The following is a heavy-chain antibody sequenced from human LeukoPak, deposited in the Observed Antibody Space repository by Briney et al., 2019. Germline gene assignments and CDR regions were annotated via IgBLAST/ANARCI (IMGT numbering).Heavy chain of an antibody. J-gene: IGHJ6*02. CDR2: ISGSGGST. D-gene: IGHD3-10*01. V-gene: IGHV3-23*01. CDR3: AKDKAGGIGELYYYYGMDV. Sequence: PGGSLRLSCAASGFTFSSYAMNWVRQAPGKGLEWVSAISGSGGSTYYADSVKGRFTISRDNSKNTLYLQMNSLRAEDTALYYCAKDKAGGIGELYYYYGMDVWGQGTTVTVSS. CDR1: GFTFSSYA.